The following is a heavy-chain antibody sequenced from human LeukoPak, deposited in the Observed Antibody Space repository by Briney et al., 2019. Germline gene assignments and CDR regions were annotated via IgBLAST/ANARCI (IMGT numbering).Heavy chain of an antibody. CDR2: ISSSSSYI. CDR3: AIGSRTNYIDGFFVY. Sequence: GGSLRLSRAPSGFTIRSYSMIWVGQAPGKGLEWVSSISSSSSYIYYADSVKGRFTISRDNTKNSLYLQMNSLRVGYVAAYDSAIGSRTNYIDGFFVYWGQGTLVTVSS. CDR1: GFTIRSYS. V-gene: IGHV3-21*01. J-gene: IGHJ4*02. D-gene: IGHD1-7*01.